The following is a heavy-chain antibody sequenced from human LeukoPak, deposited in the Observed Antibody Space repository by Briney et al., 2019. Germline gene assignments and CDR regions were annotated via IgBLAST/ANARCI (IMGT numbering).Heavy chain of an antibody. CDR1: GDPISSGNYY. Sequence: SQTLSLTCTVSGDPISSGNYYWTWIRQPAGKGLEWIGRIYTSGSTNYNPSLKSRVTISVDTSKNQFSLKLSSVTAADTAVYYCATLGYSYGTDYWGQGTLVTVSS. D-gene: IGHD5-18*01. J-gene: IGHJ4*02. CDR3: ATLGYSYGTDY. V-gene: IGHV4-61*02. CDR2: IYTSGST.